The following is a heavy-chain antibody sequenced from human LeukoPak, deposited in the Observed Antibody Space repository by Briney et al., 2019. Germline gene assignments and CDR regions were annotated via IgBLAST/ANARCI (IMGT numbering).Heavy chain of an antibody. CDR1: GYSISSGYY. D-gene: IGHD3-9*01. CDR2: INHSGST. J-gene: IGHJ6*03. Sequence: SETLSLTCTVSGYSISSGYYWGWIRQPPGKGLEWIGEINHSGSTNYNPSLKSRVTISVDTSKNQFSLKLSSVTAADTAVYYCATLNGRYDILTGPGNPPRVYYYMDVWGKGTTVTVSS. V-gene: IGHV4-38-2*02. CDR3: ATLNGRYDILTGPGNPPRVYYYMDV.